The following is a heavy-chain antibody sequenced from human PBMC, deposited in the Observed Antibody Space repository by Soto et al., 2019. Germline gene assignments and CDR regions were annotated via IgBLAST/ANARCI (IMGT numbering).Heavy chain of an antibody. V-gene: IGHV3-30-3*01. Sequence: GGSLRLSCAASGFTFSSYAMHWVRQAPGKGLEWVAVISYDGSNKYYADSVKGRFTISRDNSKNTLYLQMNSLRAEDTAVYYCARGSSGVIIPFDYWGQGTLVTVSS. D-gene: IGHD3-3*01. CDR1: GFTFSSYA. CDR3: ARGSSGVIIPFDY. J-gene: IGHJ4*02. CDR2: ISYDGSNK.